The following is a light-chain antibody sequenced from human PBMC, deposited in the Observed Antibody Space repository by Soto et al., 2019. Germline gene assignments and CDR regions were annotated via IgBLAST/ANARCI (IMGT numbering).Light chain of an antibody. CDR2: AAS. CDR3: QHLNSYPFT. V-gene: IGKV1-9*01. J-gene: IGKJ3*01. Sequence: IQLTQSPSSLSASVGDRVTITCRASQGISSYLAWYQQKPGKAPKLLIYAASTLQSGVPSRFSGSGSGTDFTLTVSSLQPEDFATYYCQHLNSYPFTFGPGIKVDIK. CDR1: QGISSY.